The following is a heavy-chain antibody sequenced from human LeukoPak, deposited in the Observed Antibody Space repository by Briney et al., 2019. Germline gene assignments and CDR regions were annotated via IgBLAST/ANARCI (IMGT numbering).Heavy chain of an antibody. CDR3: ARVKYRAAGDKQY. V-gene: IGHV1-2*02. D-gene: IGHD6-13*01. Sequence: GASVKVSCKASGYTFTDSYIHWVRQAPGQGLEWMGWINPDGGGTNYAQKFQGRVTMTRDTSITTVYMELSRLRSDDTAVYYCARVKYRAAGDKQYWGRGTLVTVSS. CDR1: GYTFTDSY. J-gene: IGHJ4*02. CDR2: INPDGGGT.